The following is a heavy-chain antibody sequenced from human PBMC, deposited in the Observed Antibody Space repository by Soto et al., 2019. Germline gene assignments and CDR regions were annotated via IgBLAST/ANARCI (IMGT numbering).Heavy chain of an antibody. CDR3: ARSAAAPSIYYDGMDV. D-gene: IGHD6-13*01. CDR2: IWYDGTKK. CDR1: GFTFSSYV. Sequence: QAQLVESGGGVVQPGRSLKLSCAASGFTFSSYVIHWVRQAPGKGLEWVAVIWYDGTKKSYADSGKGRVTISRDNSKNTLYLEKSSLRAEDTAVYYCARSAAAPSIYYDGMDVWVQGTTVAVSS. J-gene: IGHJ6*02. V-gene: IGHV3-33*01.